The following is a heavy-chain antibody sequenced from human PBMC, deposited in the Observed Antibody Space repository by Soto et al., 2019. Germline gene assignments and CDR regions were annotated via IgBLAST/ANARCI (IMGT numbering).Heavy chain of an antibody. D-gene: IGHD1-1*01. CDR3: AMTRLYDTGTNDYHRDALDI. V-gene: IGHV3-23*01. CDR2: ISGSGGRV. CDR1: GFSFGTYG. Sequence: EVQLLESGGGMVEPRGSLKLSCAASGFSFGTYGMNWVRQAPGKGLEWVSGISGSGGRVYSADSVKGRFTICRDNSRTTLSLQMNSLRAEDTAIYYCAMTRLYDTGTNDYHRDALDIWGQGTQVTVSS. J-gene: IGHJ3*02.